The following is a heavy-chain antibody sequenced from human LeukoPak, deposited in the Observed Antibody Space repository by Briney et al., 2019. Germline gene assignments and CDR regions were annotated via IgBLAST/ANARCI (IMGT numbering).Heavy chain of an antibody. Sequence: GRSLRLSCAASGFTFSSYGMHWVRQAPGKGLEWVAVISYDGSNKYYADSVKGRFTISRDNSKNTLYLQMNSLRAEDTAVYYCACSITMVRGVILGYWGQGTLVTVSS. D-gene: IGHD3-10*01. J-gene: IGHJ4*02. V-gene: IGHV3-30*03. CDR1: GFTFSSYG. CDR3: ACSITMVRGVILGY. CDR2: ISYDGSNK.